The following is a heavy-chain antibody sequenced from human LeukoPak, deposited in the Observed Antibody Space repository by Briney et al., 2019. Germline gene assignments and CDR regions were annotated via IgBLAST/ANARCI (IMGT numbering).Heavy chain of an antibody. Sequence: ASVTVSCKASGYTFTSYYMHWVRQPPGQGLEWMGIINPSGGSTSYAQKFQGRVTMTRDTATSTVYMELSSLSSEDTAVYYCARVAPSHYDFWSSAAGYYYYYYGMDVWGQGTTVTVS. CDR1: GYTFTSYY. D-gene: IGHD3-3*01. CDR2: INPSGGST. CDR3: ARVAPSHYDFWSSAAGYYYYYYGMDV. V-gene: IGHV1-46*01. J-gene: IGHJ6*02.